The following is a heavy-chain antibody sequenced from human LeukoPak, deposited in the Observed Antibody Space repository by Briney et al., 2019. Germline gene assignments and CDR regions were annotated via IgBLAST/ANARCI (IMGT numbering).Heavy chain of an antibody. CDR1: GGSISSGGYS. D-gene: IGHD2-2*03. CDR2: IYHSGST. V-gene: IGHV4-30-2*01. J-gene: IGHJ6*02. CDR3: ARVDGYCSSTSCFLYGMDV. Sequence: PSQTLSITCAVSGGSISSGGYSWSWIRQPPGKGLEWIGYIYHSGSTYYNPSLKSRVTISVDRSKNQFSLKLSSVTAADTAVYYCARVDGYCSSTSCFLYGMDVWGQGTTVTVSS.